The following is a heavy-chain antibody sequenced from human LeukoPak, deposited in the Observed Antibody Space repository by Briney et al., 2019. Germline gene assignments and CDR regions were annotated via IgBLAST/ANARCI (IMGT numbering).Heavy chain of an antibody. V-gene: IGHV3-7*01. CDR1: GFSFSSYS. D-gene: IGHD3-16*01. J-gene: IGHJ1*01. CDR2: IKEDGSKI. CDR3: AGTYTYARL. Sequence: GGSLRLSCAASGFSFSSYSMGWVRQAPGKGLEWVANIKEDGSKIFYVDSLKGRFTISRDNAKNSLYLQMNSLGAEDTAIYYCAGTYTYARLWRQGALVSVSS.